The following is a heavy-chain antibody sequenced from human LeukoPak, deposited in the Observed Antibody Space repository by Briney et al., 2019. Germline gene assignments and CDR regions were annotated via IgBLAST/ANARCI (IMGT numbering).Heavy chain of an antibody. Sequence: ASVKVSCKASGYTFTNYGVTWVRQAPGQGLEWMGWISAYNGNTNYTQKLQGRVTMTTDTSTGTAYMELRSLRSDDTAVYYCARVTLSRYDSSGQPILNYYYGMDVWGQGTTVTVSS. CDR3: ARVTLSRYDSSGQPILNYYYGMDV. D-gene: IGHD3-22*01. J-gene: IGHJ6*02. V-gene: IGHV1-18*01. CDR1: GYTFTNYG. CDR2: ISAYNGNT.